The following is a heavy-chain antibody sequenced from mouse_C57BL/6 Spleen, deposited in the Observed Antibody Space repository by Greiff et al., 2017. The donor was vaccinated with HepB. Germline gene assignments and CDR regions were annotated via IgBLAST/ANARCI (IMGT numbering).Heavy chain of an antibody. J-gene: IGHJ3*01. CDR1: GFTFSNYW. Sequence: EVKLQESGGGLVQPGGSMKLSCVASGFTFSNYWMNWVRQSPEKGLEWVAQIRLKSDNYATHYAESVKGRFTISRDDSKSSVYLQMNNLRAEDTGIYYCTGGGRGAWFAYWGQGTLVTVSA. CDR3: TGGGRGAWFAY. CDR2: IRLKSDNYAT. V-gene: IGHV6-3*01. D-gene: IGHD3-3*01.